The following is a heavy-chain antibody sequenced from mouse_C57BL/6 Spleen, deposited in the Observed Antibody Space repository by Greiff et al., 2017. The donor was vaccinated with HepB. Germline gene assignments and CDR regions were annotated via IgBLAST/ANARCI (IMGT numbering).Heavy chain of an antibody. Sequence: QVQLKQPGAELVKPGTSVKMSCKASGYTFTSYWITWVKQRPGQGLEWIGDIYPGSGSTNYNEKFKSKATLTVDTSSSTAYMQLSSLTSEDSAVYYCARGGYYDYDESYAMDYWGQGTSVTVSS. D-gene: IGHD2-4*01. CDR2: IYPGSGST. J-gene: IGHJ4*01. CDR1: GYTFTSYW. CDR3: ARGGYYDYDESYAMDY. V-gene: IGHV1-55*01.